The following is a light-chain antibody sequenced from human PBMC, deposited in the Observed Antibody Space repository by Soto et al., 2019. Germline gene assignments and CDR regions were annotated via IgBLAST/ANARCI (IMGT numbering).Light chain of an antibody. CDR1: QSVSSN. CDR2: LAS. Sequence: EIVMTQSPATLSVSPGERATLSCRASQSVSSNLAWYQQKPGQAPRLLIYLASTRATGIPARFSGSGSGTEFTLTISSLQSEDFAVCYCQQYNNWPPSWTFGQGTKVDIK. J-gene: IGKJ1*01. V-gene: IGKV3-15*01. CDR3: QQYNNWPPSWT.